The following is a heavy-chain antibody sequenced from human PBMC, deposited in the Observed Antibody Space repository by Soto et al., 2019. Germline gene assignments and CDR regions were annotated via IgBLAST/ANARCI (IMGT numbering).Heavy chain of an antibody. V-gene: IGHV4-34*01. CDR3: ARTQLTYYCSGGSCSYYCYYYGMDV. CDR2: INHSGGT. J-gene: IGHJ6*02. D-gene: IGHD2-15*01. Sequence: SETLSLTCAVYGGSFSGYYWSWIRQPPGKGLEWIGEINHSGGTNYNPSLKSRVTISVDTSKNQFSLKLSSVTAADTAVYYCARTQLTYYCSGGSCSYYCYYYGMDVWGQGTTVTVSS. CDR1: GGSFSGYY.